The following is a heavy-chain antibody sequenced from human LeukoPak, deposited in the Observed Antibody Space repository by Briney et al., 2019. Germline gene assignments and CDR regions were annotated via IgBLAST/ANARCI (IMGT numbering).Heavy chain of an antibody. CDR3: ARHAEGIAAAGTRPFDY. J-gene: IGHJ4*02. D-gene: IGHD6-13*01. Sequence: SETLSLTCTVSGASFSSSTYYWGWIRQPPGKGLEWIGSIYYGGGTYYNPSLKSRVTMSVDTSKKQFSLKLSSVTAADTAVYYCARHAEGIAAAGTRPFDYWGQGTLVNVSS. CDR1: GASFSSSTYY. V-gene: IGHV4-39*01. CDR2: IYYGGGT.